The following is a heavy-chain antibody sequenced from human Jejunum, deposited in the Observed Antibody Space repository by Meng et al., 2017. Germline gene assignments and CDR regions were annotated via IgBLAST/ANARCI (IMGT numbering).Heavy chain of an antibody. V-gene: IGHV2-5*02. CDR1: GFSLNTRGVG. Sequence: ITLNESGPTLVKPTQTLTLTCTFSGFSLNTRGVGVGWIRQAPGKAMEWLAVIYWDDAKNYSPSLETRLTITKDTSRNQVVLTMTNVDPVDTATYYCAHKSYGDYPLVAWGQGTLVTVSS. CDR2: IYWDDAK. D-gene: IGHD4-17*01. J-gene: IGHJ5*02. CDR3: AHKSYGDYPLVA.